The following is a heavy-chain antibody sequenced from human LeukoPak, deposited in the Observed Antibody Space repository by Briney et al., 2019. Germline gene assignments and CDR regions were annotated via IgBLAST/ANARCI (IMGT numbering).Heavy chain of an antibody. CDR3: ARSFARVGFSWFDP. J-gene: IGHJ5*02. D-gene: IGHD5-18*01. Sequence: SETLSLTCTVSGGSITNYCWSWIRQPPGKGLEWIGFIYYSGTTNYNPSLKSRVTISVDTSKNQFSLKLSSVTAADTAVYYCARSFARVGFSWFDPWGQGTLVTVSS. V-gene: IGHV4-59*01. CDR1: GGSITNYC. CDR2: IYYSGTT.